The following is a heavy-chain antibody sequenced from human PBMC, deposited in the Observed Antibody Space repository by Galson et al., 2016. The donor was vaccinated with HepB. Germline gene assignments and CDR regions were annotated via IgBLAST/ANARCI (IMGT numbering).Heavy chain of an antibody. J-gene: IGHJ3*02. CDR1: GFSLSTYA. V-gene: IGHV3-33*01. D-gene: IGHD2-15*01. CDR3: ARGIEARGAVDI. CDR2: IWFDGRNI. Sequence: SLRLSCAASGFSLSTYAMNWVRQAPGKGLEWVALIWFDGRNIYYGDSVKGRFTISRDNSKNTLYLQMNSLRAEDTAMYYCARGIEARGAVDIWGQGTMVTVSS.